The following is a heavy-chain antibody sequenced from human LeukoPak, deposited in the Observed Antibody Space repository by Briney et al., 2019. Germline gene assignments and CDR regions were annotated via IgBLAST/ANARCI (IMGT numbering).Heavy chain of an antibody. CDR2: YGGGT. D-gene: IGHD6-19*01. V-gene: IGHV3-23*01. CDR1: GFTFTSYT. J-gene: IGHJ6*02. Sequence: GGSLRLSCAASGFTFTSYTMHWVRQAPGKGLEWVSSYGGGTYYADSVKGRFTVSRDNSKNTLYLQMDSLRAEDTAVYYCAKAGPVAAYYYSMDAWGQGTTVTVSS. CDR3: AKAGPVAAYYYSMDA.